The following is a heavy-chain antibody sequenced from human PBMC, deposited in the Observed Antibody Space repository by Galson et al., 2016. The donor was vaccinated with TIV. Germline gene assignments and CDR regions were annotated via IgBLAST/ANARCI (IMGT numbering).Heavy chain of an antibody. CDR1: GGTLSNYA. Sequence: SVKVSCKASGGTLSNYAISWVRQAPRQGLEWMGGNIPMFGTANYEQKLQGRVPITTAESTSPAYMELSSLNSEDTAVYYCARGVGSVVGMYYMDVWGKGTTVTVSS. D-gene: IGHD2-21*01. CDR3: ARGVGSVVGMYYMDV. CDR2: NIPMFGTA. V-gene: IGHV1-69*05. J-gene: IGHJ6*03.